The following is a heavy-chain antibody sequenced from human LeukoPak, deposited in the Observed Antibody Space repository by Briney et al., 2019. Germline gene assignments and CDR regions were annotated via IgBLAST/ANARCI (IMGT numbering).Heavy chain of an antibody. Sequence: PSETLSLTCAVYGGSFSGYYWSWIRQPPGKGLEWIGEINHSGSTNYNPSLTSRVTISVDTSKNQFSLKLSSVTAADTAVYYCARRRGYSYGHFDYWGQGTLVTVSS. D-gene: IGHD5-18*01. V-gene: IGHV4-34*01. J-gene: IGHJ4*02. CDR2: INHSGST. CDR1: GGSFSGYY. CDR3: ARRRGYSYGHFDY.